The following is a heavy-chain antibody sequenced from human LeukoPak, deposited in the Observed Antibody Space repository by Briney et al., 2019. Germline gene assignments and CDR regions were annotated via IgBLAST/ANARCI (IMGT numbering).Heavy chain of an antibody. CDR1: GGSISSYY. Sequence: PSETLSLTCTVSGGSISSYYWSWIRQPPGKGLEWIGYIYYSGSTNYNPSLKSRVTISVDTSKNQFSLKLSSVTAADTAVYYCARAGSSWYPLSGYFDLWGRGTLVTVSS. V-gene: IGHV4-59*01. J-gene: IGHJ2*01. CDR3: ARAGSSWYPLSGYFDL. D-gene: IGHD6-13*01. CDR2: IYYSGST.